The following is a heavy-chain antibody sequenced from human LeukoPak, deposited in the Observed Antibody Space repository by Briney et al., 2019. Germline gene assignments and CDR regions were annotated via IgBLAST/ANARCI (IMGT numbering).Heavy chain of an antibody. CDR2: INPSGGST. CDR1: GYTFTSYG. CDR3: ARDVGAREGLFDY. V-gene: IGHV1-46*01. Sequence: ASVKVSCKASGYTFTSYGISWVRQAPGQGLEWMGIINPSGGSTSYAQKFQGRVTMTRDTSTSTVYMELSSLRSEDTAVYYCARDVGAREGLFDYWGQGTLVTVSS. J-gene: IGHJ4*02. D-gene: IGHD5-24*01.